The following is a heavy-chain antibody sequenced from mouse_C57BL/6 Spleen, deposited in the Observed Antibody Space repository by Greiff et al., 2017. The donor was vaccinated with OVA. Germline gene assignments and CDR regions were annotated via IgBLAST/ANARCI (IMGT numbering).Heavy chain of an antibody. D-gene: IGHD2-1*01. CDR3: ARGGNPYYYAMDY. Sequence: VKLQQSGAELVKPGASVKISCKASGYAFSSYWMNWVKQRPGKGLEWIGQIYPGDGDTNYNGKFKGKATLTADKSSSTAYMQLSSLTSEDSAVYFCARGGNPYYYAMDYWGQGTSVTVSS. V-gene: IGHV1-80*01. CDR1: GYAFSSYW. CDR2: IYPGDGDT. J-gene: IGHJ4*01.